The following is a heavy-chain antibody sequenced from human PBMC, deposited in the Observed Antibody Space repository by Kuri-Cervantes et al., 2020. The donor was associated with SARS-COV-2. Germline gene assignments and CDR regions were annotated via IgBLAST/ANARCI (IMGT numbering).Heavy chain of an antibody. CDR1: GFTFSSYS. J-gene: IGHJ4*02. V-gene: IGHV3-21*01. CDR3: AKDRRYGSFDY. Sequence: GGSLRLSCAASGFTFSSYSMSWVRQAPGKGLEWVSSISSSSSYIYYADSVKGRFTISRDNSKNTLYLQMNSLRVEDTAVYYCAKDRRYGSFDYWGQGTLVTVSS. D-gene: IGHD1-26*01. CDR2: ISSSSSYI.